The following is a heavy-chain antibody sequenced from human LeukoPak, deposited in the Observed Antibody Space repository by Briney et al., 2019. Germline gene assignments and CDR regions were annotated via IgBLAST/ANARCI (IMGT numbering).Heavy chain of an antibody. D-gene: IGHD6-13*01. CDR3: AKDRRKLGSWYFCAFDI. CDR2: ISWNSGSI. J-gene: IGHJ3*02. Sequence: GRSLRLSCEASGFTFDDYGMHWVRQAPGKGLEWVSGISWNSGSIGYADSVKGRFTISRDNAKNSLYLQMNSLRAEDTALYYCAKDRRKLGSWYFCAFDIWGQGTMVTVSS. V-gene: IGHV3-9*01. CDR1: GFTFDDYG.